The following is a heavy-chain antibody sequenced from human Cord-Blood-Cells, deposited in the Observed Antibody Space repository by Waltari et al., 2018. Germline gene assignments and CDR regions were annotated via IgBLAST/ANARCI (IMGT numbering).Heavy chain of an antibody. Sequence: QVQLVQSGAEVKKPGASVKVSCKASGYTFTGYYMHWVRQAPGQGLEWMGWINPNSGGTNYAQKLQGRVTMTRDTSISTAYMELSRLRSDDTAVYYCAATYGSGSYSDYWGQGTLVTVSS. D-gene: IGHD3-10*01. J-gene: IGHJ4*02. CDR1: GYTFTGYY. V-gene: IGHV1-2*02. CDR3: AATYGSGSYSDY. CDR2: INPNSGGT.